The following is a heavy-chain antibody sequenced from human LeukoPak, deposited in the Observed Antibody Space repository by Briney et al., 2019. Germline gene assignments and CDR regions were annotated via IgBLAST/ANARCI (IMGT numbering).Heavy chain of an antibody. Sequence: GGSLRLSCAASGFTLSSYAMHWVRQAPGKGLEWVAVMSHDGSNKYYGDSVKGRFTISRDNSKNTLYLQMNRLRAEDTAVYYCAKLDSSGWSRLFDYWGQGTLVTVSS. D-gene: IGHD6-19*01. J-gene: IGHJ4*02. CDR2: MSHDGSNK. V-gene: IGHV3-30*18. CDR3: AKLDSSGWSRLFDY. CDR1: GFTLSSYA.